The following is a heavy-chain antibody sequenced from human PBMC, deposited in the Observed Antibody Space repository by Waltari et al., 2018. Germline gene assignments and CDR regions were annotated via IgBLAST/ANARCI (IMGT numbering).Heavy chain of an antibody. Sequence: QVHLVQSGAEVKKPGASVKVSCKASGYTFTSYAMHWVRQAPGQRLEWMGWINAGNGNTKYSQKFQGRVTITRDTSASTAYMELSSLRSEDTAVYYCARARAVGSGWPTSYWGQGTLVTVSS. J-gene: IGHJ4*02. V-gene: IGHV1-3*01. CDR3: ARARAVGSGWPTSY. CDR2: INAGNGNT. CDR1: GYTFTSYA. D-gene: IGHD6-19*01.